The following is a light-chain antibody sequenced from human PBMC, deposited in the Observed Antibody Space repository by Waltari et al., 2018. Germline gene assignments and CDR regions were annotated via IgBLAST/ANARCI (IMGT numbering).Light chain of an antibody. J-gene: IGLJ2*01. CDR3: QSYDTTLSAVV. Sequence: QSVLTQPPSVSGAPGQIITISCSGTKSNIGADFDVHWYQQLPGTAPKLLLHGFSHGPSVVSDQFSGFKTGASASLVITGLQAEDEADYYCQSYDTTLSAVVFGGGTRLTVL. CDR1: KSNIGADFD. V-gene: IGLV1-40*01. CDR2: GFS.